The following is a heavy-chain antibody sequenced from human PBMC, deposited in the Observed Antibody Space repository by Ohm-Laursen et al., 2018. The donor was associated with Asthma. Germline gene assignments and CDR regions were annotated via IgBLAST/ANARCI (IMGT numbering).Heavy chain of an antibody. CDR2: ISYEGRT. CDR1: GDSISSSRSY. Sequence: TLSLTCTVSGDSISSSRSYWGWIRQPPGKGLDWIGIISYEGRTYYNPSLRSRLTMSVDTSKPLVSLKLSSVTAADTAMYYCAFCSGGTCYSGVFDFWGQGTMVTVSS. J-gene: IGHJ3*01. V-gene: IGHV4-39*01. CDR3: AFCSGGTCYSGVFDF. D-gene: IGHD2-15*01.